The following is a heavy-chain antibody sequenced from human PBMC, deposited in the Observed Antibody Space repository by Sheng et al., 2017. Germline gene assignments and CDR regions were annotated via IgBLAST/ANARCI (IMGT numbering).Heavy chain of an antibody. D-gene: IGHD5-18*01. J-gene: IGHJ3*01. CDR1: GGSISSRSYY. V-gene: IGHV4-39*07. CDR2: IYYSGST. CDR3: AREPRDTVMVWGLGVS. Sequence: QLQLQESGPGLVKPSETLSLTCTVSGGSISSRSYYWGWIRQPPGKGLEWIGSIYYSGSTYYNPSLKSRVTMSVDTSKNQFSLKLSSVTAADTAVYYCAREPRDTVMVWGLGVSWGQGDNGHRLF.